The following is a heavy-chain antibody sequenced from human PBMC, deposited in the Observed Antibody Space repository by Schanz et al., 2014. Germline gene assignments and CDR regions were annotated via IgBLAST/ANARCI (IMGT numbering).Heavy chain of an antibody. Sequence: QVHLXXXGAEVKEPGSSXKVSCKXSGGTXXTFFFTXXXXXPGQGPQWMGRISPLLGVANYAQEFQGRLTITADTSTXTAYMELSSLRSEDTAVXYCATCSGGTCHAKPVXXNWGQGTLXXVSS. D-gene: IGHD2-15*01. V-gene: IGHV1-69*02. CDR2: ISPLLGVA. J-gene: IGHJ4*02. CDR3: ATCSGGTCHAKPVXXN. CDR1: GGTXXTFF.